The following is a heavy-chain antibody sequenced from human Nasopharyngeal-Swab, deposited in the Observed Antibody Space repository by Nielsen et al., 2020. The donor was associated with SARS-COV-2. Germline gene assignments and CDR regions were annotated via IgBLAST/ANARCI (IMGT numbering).Heavy chain of an antibody. CDR3: ARDKLGITIFGVVIGPFDY. V-gene: IGHV3-48*03. CDR1: GFTFSSYE. D-gene: IGHD3-3*01. CDR2: ISSSGSTI. Sequence: GGSLRLSCAASGFTFSSYEMNWVRQAPGKGLEWVSYISSSGSTIYYADSVKGRFTISRDNAKNSLYLQMNSLRAEDTAVYYCARDKLGITIFGVVIGPFDYWGQGTLVTVSS. J-gene: IGHJ4*02.